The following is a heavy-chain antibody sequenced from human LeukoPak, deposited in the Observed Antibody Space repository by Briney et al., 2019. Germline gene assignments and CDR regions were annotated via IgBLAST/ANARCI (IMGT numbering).Heavy chain of an antibody. CDR2: IYYSGST. CDR1: GGSISSYY. D-gene: IGHD3-10*01. CDR3: ARMMVRGVMNRYGMDV. J-gene: IGHJ6*02. Sequence: KPSETLSLTCTVSGGSISSYYWSWIRQPPGKGLEWIGYIYYSGSTNYNPSLKSRVTISVDTSKNQFSLKLSSVTAADTAVYYCARMMVRGVMNRYGMDVWGQGTTVTVSS. V-gene: IGHV4-59*01.